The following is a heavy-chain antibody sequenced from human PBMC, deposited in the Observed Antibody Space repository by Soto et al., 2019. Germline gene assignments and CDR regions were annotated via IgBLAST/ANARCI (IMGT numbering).Heavy chain of an antibody. J-gene: IGHJ5*01. CDR1: GDSISSGHYY. D-gene: IGHD2-2*01. CDR3: ASVRDFISTRCYPSNWLYS. V-gene: IGHV4-30-4*01. CDR2: IHYSGNT. Sequence: QVQLQESGPGLVKPSQTLSLTCTVSGDSISSGHYYWSWIRQPPGKGLEWIGYIHYSGNTYYNPSPRSRLTISPDTSKNHFSLKLSSVTAADTAMYYCASVRDFISTRCYPSNWLYSWGQGTLVTVSS.